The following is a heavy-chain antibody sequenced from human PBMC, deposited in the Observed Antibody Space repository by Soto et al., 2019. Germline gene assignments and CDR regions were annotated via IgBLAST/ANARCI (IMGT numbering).Heavy chain of an antibody. CDR2: FDPEDGGT. CDR3: AAGIPFYYDILTGYFHY. J-gene: IGHJ4*02. Sequence: GASVKVSCKVSGYTLTELSMHWVRQAPGKGLEWMGGFDPEDGGTIYAQKFQGRVTMTEDTSTDTAYMELSSLRSEDTAVYYCAAGIPFYYDILTGYFHYWGPGTLLTVSS. CDR1: GYTLTELS. V-gene: IGHV1-24*01. D-gene: IGHD3-9*01.